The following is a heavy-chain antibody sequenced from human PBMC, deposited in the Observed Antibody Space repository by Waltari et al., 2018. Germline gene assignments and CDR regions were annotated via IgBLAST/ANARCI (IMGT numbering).Heavy chain of an antibody. V-gene: IGHV4-59*08. CDR2: LRNTGAT. J-gene: IGHJ4*02. CDR3: ARLPKKYYDSLGWGFFDY. CDR1: GDSLGDDY. Sequence: HVKLQESGPGLVRPSETLSLTCTVSGDSLGDDYWTWIRQAPGKGLEWIAYLRNTGATKCTPSLESRVTISAVTSKKQFSLRLTSVTAADTAIYYCARLPKKYYDSLGWGFFDYWGQGILVTVSS. D-gene: IGHD3-22*01.